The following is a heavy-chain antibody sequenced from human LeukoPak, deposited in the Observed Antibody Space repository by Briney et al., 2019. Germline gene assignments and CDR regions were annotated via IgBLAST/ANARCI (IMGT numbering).Heavy chain of an antibody. J-gene: IGHJ5*02. Sequence: PGGSLRLPCAASGFTFSSYWMSWVRQAPGKGLEWVANIKQDGSEKYYVDSVKGRFTISRDNAKNSLYLQMNSLRAEDTAVCYCARDATITYYDFWSGYGYNWFDPWGQGTLVTVSS. CDR2: IKQDGSEK. CDR3: ARDATITYYDFWSGYGYNWFDP. D-gene: IGHD3-3*01. V-gene: IGHV3-7*01. CDR1: GFTFSSYW.